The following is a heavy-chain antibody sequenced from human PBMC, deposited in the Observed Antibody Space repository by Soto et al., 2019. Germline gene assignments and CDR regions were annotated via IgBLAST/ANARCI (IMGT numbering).Heavy chain of an antibody. CDR2: IYPGDSDT. J-gene: IGHJ4*02. CDR3: AKLAYDASGSTNPHFDY. D-gene: IGHD3-22*01. CDR1: VYSFTSYW. Sequence: PGESLKISCKGSVYSFTSYWIGWVRQMPGKGLEWMGIIYPGDSDTRYSPSFQGQVTISADNSKNTPYLQMNSLRPEDTAVYYCAKLAYDASGSTNPHFDYWGQGTPVTVSS. V-gene: IGHV5-51*01.